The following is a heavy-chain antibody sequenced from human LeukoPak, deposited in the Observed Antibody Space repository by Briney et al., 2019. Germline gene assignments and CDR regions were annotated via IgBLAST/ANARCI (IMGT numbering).Heavy chain of an antibody. V-gene: IGHV4-4*07. CDR3: AREPYCGSTSCFHMDV. Sequence: SETLSLTCTVSGGSISTYYWSWVRRPAGEGLEWIGRTYISGNTHYNPSLKSRATMSVDTSKNQFSLNLYSVTAADTAVYYCAREPYCGSTSCFHMDVWGKGTTVTVSS. D-gene: IGHD2-2*01. J-gene: IGHJ6*03. CDR2: TYISGNT. CDR1: GGSISTYY.